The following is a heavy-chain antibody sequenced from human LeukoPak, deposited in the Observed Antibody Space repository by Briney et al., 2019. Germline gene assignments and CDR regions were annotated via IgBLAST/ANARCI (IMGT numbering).Heavy chain of an antibody. CDR3: ARDGGLAPYSSSTPFDY. CDR1: GSTVSTNY. V-gene: IGHV3-66*03. Sequence: GGSLRLSCAASGSTVSTNYMSWVRQAPGKGLEWVSVIYSSGSTYYVDSVKGRFTIFRDNSKNTLYLQMNSLRAEDTAVYYCARDGGLAPYSSSTPFDYWGQGTLVTVSS. D-gene: IGHD6-6*01. CDR2: IYSSGST. J-gene: IGHJ4*02.